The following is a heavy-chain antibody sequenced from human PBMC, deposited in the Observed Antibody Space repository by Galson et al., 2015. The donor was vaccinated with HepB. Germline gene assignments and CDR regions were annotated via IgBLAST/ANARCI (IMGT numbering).Heavy chain of an antibody. Sequence: SLRLSCAASGLTFSDYYISWIRQAPGKGLEWVSSLRSSGDIIFYADSVKGRFSISRDNAKNSLYLQMNRLRTEDTALYYCARGAYGLDVWGQGTTVTVSS. CDR3: ARGAYGLDV. J-gene: IGHJ6*02. CDR2: LRSSGDII. CDR1: GLTFSDYY. V-gene: IGHV3-11*01.